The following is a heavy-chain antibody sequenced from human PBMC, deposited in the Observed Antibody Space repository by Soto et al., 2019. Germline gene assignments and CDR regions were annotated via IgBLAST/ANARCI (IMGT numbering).Heavy chain of an antibody. D-gene: IGHD3-10*01. J-gene: IGHJ4*02. CDR1: GGSVRSGVYY. Sequence: QVQLQESGPGLVKPSETLSLTCTVSGGSVRSGVYYWSWIRQPPGKGLEWIGYIHHSGTTNYNPSLKSRVTISVDTSKNQLSLKLSSVTAADTAVYYCAREYGSYPYYFDYWGQGTLVTVSA. CDR3: AREYGSYPYYFDY. CDR2: IHHSGTT. V-gene: IGHV4-61*08.